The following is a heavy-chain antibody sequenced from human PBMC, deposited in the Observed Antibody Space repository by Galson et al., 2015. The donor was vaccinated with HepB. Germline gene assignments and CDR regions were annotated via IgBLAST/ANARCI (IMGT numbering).Heavy chain of an antibody. CDR3: ARHVTIAAAGTGWFDP. V-gene: IGHV5-10-1*01. CDR1: GYSFTSYW. J-gene: IGHJ5*02. CDR2: TDPSDSYT. D-gene: IGHD6-13*01. Sequence: QSGAEVKKPGESLRISCKGSGYSFTSYWISWVRQMPGKGLERMGRTDPSDSYTNYSPSFQGHVTISADKSISTAYLQWSSLKASDTAMYYCARHVTIAAAGTGWFDPWGQGTLVTVSS.